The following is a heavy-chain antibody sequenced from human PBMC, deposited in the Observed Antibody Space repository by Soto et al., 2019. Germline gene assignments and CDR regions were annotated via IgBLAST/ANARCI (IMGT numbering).Heavy chain of an antibody. Sequence: EVQLLESGGGLVQPGGSLRLSCAASGFTFSSYAMSWVRQAPGKGLEWVSANSGSGGSTYYADSVKGRFTISRDNSKNTLYLQMNSLRAEDTAVYYCAKDRHKPVDTAMILDYWGKGTLVTVSS. J-gene: IGHJ4*02. D-gene: IGHD5-18*01. V-gene: IGHV3-23*01. CDR3: AKDRHKPVDTAMILDY. CDR1: GFTFSSYA. CDR2: NSGSGGST.